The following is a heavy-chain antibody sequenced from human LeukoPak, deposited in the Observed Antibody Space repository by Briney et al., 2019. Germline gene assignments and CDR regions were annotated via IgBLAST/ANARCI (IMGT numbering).Heavy chain of an antibody. J-gene: IGHJ4*02. Sequence: PGGSLRLSCAASGFTFSDYYMSWIRQAPGKGLEWVSYISSSGSTIYYADSVKGRFTISRDNAKNSLYLQMNSLRAEDTAVYYCARDFEFGSAAGTPNWGQGTLVTVSS. CDR1: GFTFSDYY. D-gene: IGHD6-13*01. CDR3: ARDFEFGSAAGTPN. CDR2: ISSSGSTI. V-gene: IGHV3-11*04.